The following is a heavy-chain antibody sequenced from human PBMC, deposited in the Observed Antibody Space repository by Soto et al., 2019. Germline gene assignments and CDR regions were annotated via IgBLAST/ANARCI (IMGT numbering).Heavy chain of an antibody. D-gene: IGHD1-1*01. CDR3: AKAGGPTYNYYGVEV. CDR1: GFTFSSYG. V-gene: IGHV3-30*18. CDR2: ISYDGSET. J-gene: IGHJ6*02. Sequence: GGSLRLSCAVSGFTFSSYGLHWVRQAPVKGLEWVAFISYDGSETYYADSVKGRFTISRDNSKNTLHLQMNSLRAEDTAVFYCAKAGGPTYNYYGVEVWGQGTTVTVSS.